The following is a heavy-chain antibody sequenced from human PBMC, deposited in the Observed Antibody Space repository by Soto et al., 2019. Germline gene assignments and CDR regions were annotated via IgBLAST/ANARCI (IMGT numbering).Heavy chain of an antibody. Sequence: TSETLSLTCTVSGGSISSYYWSWIRQPPGKGLEWIGYIYYSGSTNYNPSLKSRVTISVDTSKNQFSLKLSSVTAADTAVYYCARVAAAQSFPGRIDYWGQGTLVTVSS. J-gene: IGHJ4*02. CDR2: IYYSGST. CDR3: ARVAAAQSFPGRIDY. D-gene: IGHD6-13*01. CDR1: GGSISSYY. V-gene: IGHV4-59*01.